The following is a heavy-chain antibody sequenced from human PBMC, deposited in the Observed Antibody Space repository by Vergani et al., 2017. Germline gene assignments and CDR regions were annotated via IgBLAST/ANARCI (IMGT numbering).Heavy chain of an antibody. D-gene: IGHD1-7*01. CDR2: IIPIFGTA. CDR1: GGTFSSYA. J-gene: IGHJ6*03. Sequence: QVQLVQSGAEVKKPGSSVKVSCKASGGTFSSYAISWVRQAPGQGLEWMGGIIPIFGTAHYAQKFKGRVTITADESTSTAYMELSSLRSEDTAVYYCAKGIGITGTNYYYYYMDVWGKGTTVTVSS. V-gene: IGHV1-69*01. CDR3: AKGIGITGTNYYYYYMDV.